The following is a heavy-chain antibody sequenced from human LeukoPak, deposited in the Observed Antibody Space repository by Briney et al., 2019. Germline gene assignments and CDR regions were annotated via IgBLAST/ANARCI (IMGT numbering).Heavy chain of an antibody. Sequence: ASVKVSCKASGGTFSSYAISWVRQAPGQGLEWMGGIIPIFGTANYAQKFQGRVTITANESTSTAYMELSSLRSEDTAVYYCATDSGYDYYYYGMDVWGQGTTVTVSS. D-gene: IGHD5-12*01. CDR1: GGTFSSYA. CDR2: IIPIFGTA. CDR3: ATDSGYDYYYYGMDV. J-gene: IGHJ6*02. V-gene: IGHV1-69*13.